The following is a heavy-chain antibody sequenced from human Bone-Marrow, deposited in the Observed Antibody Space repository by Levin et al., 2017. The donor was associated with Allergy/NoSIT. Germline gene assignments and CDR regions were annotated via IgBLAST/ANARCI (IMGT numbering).Heavy chain of an antibody. CDR1: GYTFTGYY. CDR2: INPDTGGT. CDR3: ARDPAPSAAAGYDYYGMDV. Sequence: GASVKVSCKASGYTFTGYYIHWVRQAPGQGLEWMGWINPDTGGTEYSQRFQGLVTLTRVTSITPAYMELRRLRSGDTAVYYCARDPAPSAAAGYDYYGMDVWGQGTTVTVSS. V-gene: IGHV1-2*04. D-gene: IGHD6-13*01. J-gene: IGHJ6*02.